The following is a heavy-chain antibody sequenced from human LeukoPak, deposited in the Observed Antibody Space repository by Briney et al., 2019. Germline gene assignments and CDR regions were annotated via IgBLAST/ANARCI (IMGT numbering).Heavy chain of an antibody. D-gene: IGHD3-22*01. CDR3: AKDAGSSGYMLDY. V-gene: IGHV3-38-3*01. J-gene: IGHJ4*02. Sequence: PGGSLRLSCAASGFTVSSNEMSWVRQAPGKGLEWVSSISGGSTYYADSRKGRFTISRDNSKNTLYLQMNSLRAEDTAVYYCAKDAGSSGYMLDYWGQGTLVTVSS. CDR2: ISGGST. CDR1: GFTVSSNE.